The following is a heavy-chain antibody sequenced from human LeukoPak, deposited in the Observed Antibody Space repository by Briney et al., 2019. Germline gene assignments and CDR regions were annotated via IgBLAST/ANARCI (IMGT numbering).Heavy chain of an antibody. V-gene: IGHV4-30-4*01. Sequence: SQTLSLTCTVSGASIRSGDLYWNWIRQPPGEGLEWIGYFYYSGSTYYNPSLKSRVTISVDTSKNQFSLKLSSVTAADTAVYYCASLIAAAGSLDYWGQGTLVTVSS. CDR1: GASIRSGDLY. D-gene: IGHD6-13*01. CDR3: ASLIAAAGSLDY. CDR2: FYYSGST. J-gene: IGHJ4*02.